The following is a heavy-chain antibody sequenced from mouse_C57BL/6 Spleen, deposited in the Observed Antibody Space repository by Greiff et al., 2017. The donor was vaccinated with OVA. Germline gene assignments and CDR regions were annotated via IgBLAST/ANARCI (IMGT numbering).Heavy chain of an antibody. CDR1: GFSLTSYG. J-gene: IGHJ4*01. V-gene: IGHV2-4*01. CDR3: AKNEDSSGPYAMDY. CDR2: IWRGGST. Sequence: VQLQQSGPGLVQPSQSLSITCTVSGFSLTSYGVHWVRQPPGKGLEWLGVIWRGGSTDYTAAFISRLSISKDNSKSQVFFKMNSLQADDTAIYYCAKNEDSSGPYAMDYWGQGTSVTVSS. D-gene: IGHD3-2*02.